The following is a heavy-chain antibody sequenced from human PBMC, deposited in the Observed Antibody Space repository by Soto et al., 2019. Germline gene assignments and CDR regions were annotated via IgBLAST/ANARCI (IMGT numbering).Heavy chain of an antibody. V-gene: IGHV3-23*01. J-gene: IGHJ4*02. CDR1: GFTFSSYA. CDR2: ISGSGGST. D-gene: IGHD2-15*01. Sequence: GGSLRLSCAASGFTFSSYAMSWVRQAPGKGLEWVSAISGSGGSTYYADSVKGRFTISRDNSKNTLYLQMNSLRAEDTAVYYCAKGATDIVVVVAAVPVDYWGQGTLVTVSS. CDR3: AKGATDIVVVVAAVPVDY.